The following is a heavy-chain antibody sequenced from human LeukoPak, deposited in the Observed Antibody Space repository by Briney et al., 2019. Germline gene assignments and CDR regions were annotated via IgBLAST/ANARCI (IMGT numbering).Heavy chain of an antibody. D-gene: IGHD3-3*01. CDR2: IYYSGST. Sequence: PSETLSLTCTVSGGSISSSSYYWGRIRQPPGKGLEWIGSIYYSGSTYYNPSLKSRVTISVDTSKNQFSLKLSSVTAADTAVYYCARHRFAYYDFWSGYYPKNGAFDIWGQGTMVTVSS. CDR3: ARHRFAYYDFWSGYYPKNGAFDI. V-gene: IGHV4-39*01. CDR1: GGSISSSSYY. J-gene: IGHJ3*02.